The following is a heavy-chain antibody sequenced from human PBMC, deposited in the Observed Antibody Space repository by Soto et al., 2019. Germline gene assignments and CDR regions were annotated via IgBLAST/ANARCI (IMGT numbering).Heavy chain of an antibody. J-gene: IGHJ6*02. CDR1: GYTFTSYA. D-gene: IGHD3-10*01. CDR3: ARDTLKHRWFGELQITGTKNYYYYYGMDV. CDR2: INAGNGNT. Sequence: GASVKVSCKASGYTFTSYAMHWVRQAPGQRLEWMGWINAGNGNTKYSQKFQGRVTITRDTSASTAYMELSSLRSEDTAVYYCARDTLKHRWFGELQITGTKNYYYYYGMDVWGQGTTVTVSS. V-gene: IGHV1-3*01.